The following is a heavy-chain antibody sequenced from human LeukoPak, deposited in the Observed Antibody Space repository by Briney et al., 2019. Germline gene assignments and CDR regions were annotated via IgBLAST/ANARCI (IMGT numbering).Heavy chain of an antibody. V-gene: IGHV4-34*01. J-gene: IGHJ3*02. CDR2: INHSGST. CDR1: GGSFSGYY. CDR3: ARLRVRGVIYDAFDI. Sequence: PSETLSLTCAVYGGSFSGYYWSWIRQPPGKGLEWIGEINHSGSTNYNPSLKSRVTISVDTSKNQFSLKLSSVTAADTAVYYCARLRVRGVIYDAFDIWGQGTMVTVSS. D-gene: IGHD3-10*01.